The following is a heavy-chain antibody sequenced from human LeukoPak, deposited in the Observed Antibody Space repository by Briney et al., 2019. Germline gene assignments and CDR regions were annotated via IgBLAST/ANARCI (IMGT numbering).Heavy chain of an antibody. CDR1: GFTFSIYG. V-gene: IGHV3-23*01. D-gene: IGHD3-10*01. Sequence: GGTLRLSCAASGFTFSIYGMSWVRQAPGKGLEWVSAISGSGGSTYYADSVKGRFTISRDNSKNTLYLQMNSLRAEDTAVYYCARDGIYGSGSYYEISWFDPWGQGTLVTVSS. CDR3: ARDGIYGSGSYYEISWFDP. J-gene: IGHJ5*02. CDR2: ISGSGGST.